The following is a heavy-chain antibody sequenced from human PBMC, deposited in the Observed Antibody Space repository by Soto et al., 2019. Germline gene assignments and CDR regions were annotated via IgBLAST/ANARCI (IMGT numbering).Heavy chain of an antibody. J-gene: IGHJ6*01. CDR3: ARQTPEVSSSWLDHYYYYGMDV. CDR1: GYSFTSYW. CDR2: IYPGDSDT. D-gene: IGHD6-13*01. Sequence: PGESLKISCKGSGYSFTSYWIGWVRQMPGKGLEWMGIIYPGDSDTRYSPSFQGQVTISADKSISTAYLQWSSLKASDTAMYYCARQTPEVSSSWLDHYYYYGMDVWGQGTTVTVSS. V-gene: IGHV5-51*01.